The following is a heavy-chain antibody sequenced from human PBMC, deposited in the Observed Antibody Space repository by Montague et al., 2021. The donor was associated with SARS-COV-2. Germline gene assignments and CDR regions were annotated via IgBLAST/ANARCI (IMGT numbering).Heavy chain of an antibody. CDR3: AKSGYCNTKCAALDV. D-gene: IGHD2-15*01. CDR2: IDGSGVDT. J-gene: IGHJ6*02. CDR1: GVSFSNYV. V-gene: IGHV3-23*01. Sequence: SLRLSCAASGVSFSNYVMNWVRQAPGKGLEWVSSIDGSGVDTYYADSVKGRFAISRDNSKNTLYLQMDSLRAEDTALYHCAKSGYCNTKCAALDVWGQGTTVTVSS.